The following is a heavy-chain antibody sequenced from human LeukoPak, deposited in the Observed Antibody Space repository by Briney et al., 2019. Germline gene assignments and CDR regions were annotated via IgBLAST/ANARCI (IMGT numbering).Heavy chain of an antibody. V-gene: IGHV3-23*01. CDR3: AKDAGIPRRLYFDY. CDR1: GCTFSSYA. CDR2: IGSTGGPT. J-gene: IGHJ4*02. D-gene: IGHD2-2*02. Sequence: GGSLRLSCAASGCTFSSYAMSWVRQPPGKGLEWVAGIGSTGGPTFYADSVKGRFTISRDNSKNTLYLQMNSLRAEDTAVYYCAKDAGIPRRLYFDYWGQGALVTVSS.